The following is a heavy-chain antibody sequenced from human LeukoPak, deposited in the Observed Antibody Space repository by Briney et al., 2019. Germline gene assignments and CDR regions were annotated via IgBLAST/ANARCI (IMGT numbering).Heavy chain of an antibody. CDR3: ASGDSRYYYYGMDV. D-gene: IGHD2-21*01. V-gene: IGHV4-34*01. J-gene: IGHJ6*02. CDR2: INHSGST. CDR1: GGSFSGYY. Sequence: SETLSLTCAVYGGSFSGYYWSWIRQPPGKGLEWIGEINHSGSTNYNPSLKSRVTISVDTSKNQFSLKLSSVTAADTAVYYCASGDSRYYYYGMDVWGQGTTVTVSS.